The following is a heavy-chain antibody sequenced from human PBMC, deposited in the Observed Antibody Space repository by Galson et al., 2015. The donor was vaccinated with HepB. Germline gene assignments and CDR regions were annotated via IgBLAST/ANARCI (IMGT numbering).Heavy chain of an antibody. D-gene: IGHD2/OR15-2a*01. V-gene: IGHV3-48*01. CDR1: GFSFTSHS. J-gene: IGHJ6*02. CDR2: ISSGGTK. CDR3: ARNPASYDYYNMDV. Sequence: SLRLSCAASGFSFTSHSMNWVRQAPGKGLEWVTYISSGGTKYYADSVKGRFTISRVNVKKSMYLHMSSLRVEDTAVYYCARNPASYDYYNMDVWGQGTTVTVSS.